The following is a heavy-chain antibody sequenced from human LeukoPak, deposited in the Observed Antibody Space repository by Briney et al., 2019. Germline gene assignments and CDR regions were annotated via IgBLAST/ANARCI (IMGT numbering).Heavy chain of an antibody. D-gene: IGHD6-13*01. J-gene: IGHJ4*02. Sequence: ASVKVSCKTSGYTFTGQYLHWVRQAPGQGLEWMGIINPSGGRTNYAQKFQGRVTMTRDTSTSAVYMELSSLRSEDTAMYYCARDNTAGGPFDYWGQGTLVTVSS. CDR1: GYTFTGQY. CDR3: ARDNTAGGPFDY. CDR2: INPSGGRT. V-gene: IGHV1-46*01.